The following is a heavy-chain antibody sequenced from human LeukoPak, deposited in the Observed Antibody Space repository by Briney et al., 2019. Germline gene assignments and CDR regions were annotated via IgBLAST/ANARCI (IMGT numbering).Heavy chain of an antibody. J-gene: IGHJ3*02. CDR3: ARSSGYSYGPGGDAFDI. V-gene: IGHV3-66*01. D-gene: IGHD5-18*01. CDR2: IYSGGTT. CDR1: GFTASSNY. Sequence: GGSLRLSCAASGFTASSNYMSWVRYAPGKGLEWGSVIYSGGTTYYADSAKGRFTISRDNSKNTLYLQMNSLRAEDTAVYYCARSSGYSYGPGGDAFDIWGQGTMVTVSS.